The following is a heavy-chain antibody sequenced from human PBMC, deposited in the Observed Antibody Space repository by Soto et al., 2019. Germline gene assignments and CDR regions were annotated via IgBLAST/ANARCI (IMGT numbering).Heavy chain of an antibody. Sequence: SETLSLTCTVYGGSISRYYWSWIRQPAGKGLEWIGRIYTSGSTNYNPSLKSRVTMSVDTSKNQFSLKLSSVTAADTAVYYCARDIGPSIAAFDPWGQGTLVTVSS. CDR1: GGSISRYY. D-gene: IGHD6-6*01. CDR3: ARDIGPSIAAFDP. V-gene: IGHV4-4*07. CDR2: IYTSGST. J-gene: IGHJ5*02.